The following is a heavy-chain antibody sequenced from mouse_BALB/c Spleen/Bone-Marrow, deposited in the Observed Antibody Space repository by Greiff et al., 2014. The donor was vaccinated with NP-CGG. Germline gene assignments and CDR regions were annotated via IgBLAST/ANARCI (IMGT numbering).Heavy chain of an antibody. J-gene: IGHJ2*01. V-gene: IGHV14-3*02. CDR1: GFNIKDTY. Sequence: VQLQQSGAELVKPGASVKLSCTASGFNIKDTYMHWVKQRPEQGLEWIGRIDPANGNTKYDPKFQGKATITADTSSNTAYLQLSSPTSEDTAVYYCARYYYGSSCFDYWGQGTTLTVSS. CDR2: IDPANGNT. D-gene: IGHD1-1*01. CDR3: ARYYYGSSCFDY.